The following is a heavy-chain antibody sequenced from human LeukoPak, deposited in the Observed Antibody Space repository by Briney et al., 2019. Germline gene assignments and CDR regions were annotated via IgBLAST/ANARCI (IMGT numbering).Heavy chain of an antibody. D-gene: IGHD3-22*01. CDR1: GYTFTSYD. V-gene: IGHV1-8*01. Sequence: GASVKVSCKASGYTFTSYDINWVRQATGQGLEWMGWMNPNSGNTGYAQKFQGRVTMTRNTSISTAYMELSSLRSEDTAVYYCARGVLNWGYYDSSGYTGDNWFDPWGQGTLVTVSS. J-gene: IGHJ5*02. CDR2: MNPNSGNT. CDR3: ARGVLNWGYYDSSGYTGDNWFDP.